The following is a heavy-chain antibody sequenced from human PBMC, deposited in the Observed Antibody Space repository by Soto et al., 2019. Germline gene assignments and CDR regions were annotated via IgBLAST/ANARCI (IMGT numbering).Heavy chain of an antibody. Sequence: ASVKVSCKASGYIFSTYTMHWVRQAPGQRLEWMGWINAANGNTKYSQNFQGRVTISRDTSASTAYLELSSLSSEDTAVYYCARVSFETSGYADYWGQGTLVTVSS. CDR2: INAANGNT. CDR1: GYIFSTYT. D-gene: IGHD3-22*01. CDR3: ARVSFETSGYADY. J-gene: IGHJ4*02. V-gene: IGHV1-3*01.